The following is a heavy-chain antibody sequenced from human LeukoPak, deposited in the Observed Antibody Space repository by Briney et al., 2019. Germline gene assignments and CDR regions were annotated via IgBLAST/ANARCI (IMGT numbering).Heavy chain of an antibody. CDR3: ARDSYSGSYGTNAFDI. Sequence: AGSLRLSCAASGFTFSSYAMHWVRQAPGKGLEWVAVISYDGSNKYYADSVKGRFTISRDNSKNTLYLHMNSLRAEDTAVYYCARDSYSGSYGTNAFDIWGQGTMVTVSS. CDR2: ISYDGSNK. D-gene: IGHD1-26*01. J-gene: IGHJ3*02. V-gene: IGHV3-30*04. CDR1: GFTFSSYA.